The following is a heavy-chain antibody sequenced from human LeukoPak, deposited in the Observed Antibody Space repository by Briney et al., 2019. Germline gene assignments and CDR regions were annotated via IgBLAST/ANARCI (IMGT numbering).Heavy chain of an antibody. CDR3: ARDRGTWNDDGFDY. CDR1: GGSISSYY. J-gene: IGHJ4*02. Sequence: SETLSLTCTVSGGSISSYYWSWIRQPAGKGLEWIGRIYISGSTNYNPSLRSRVTMSVDTSKNQFSLKLSSVTAADTAVYYCARDRGTWNDDGFDYWGQGTLVTVSS. D-gene: IGHD1-1*01. V-gene: IGHV4-4*07. CDR2: IYISGST.